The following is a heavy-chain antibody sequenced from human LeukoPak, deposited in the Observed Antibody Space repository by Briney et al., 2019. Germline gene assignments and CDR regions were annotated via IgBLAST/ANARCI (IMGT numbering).Heavy chain of an antibody. CDR2: IDSSGSTI. CDR1: GFTFSSYT. CDR3: ARNLPGLDY. V-gene: IGHV3-48*01. J-gene: IGHJ4*02. Sequence: GGSLRLSCATCGFTFSSYTMNWVRQAPGKGLLWVSYIDSSGSTIYYADSVKGRFTISRDNAKNSLYLQMNSLRAEDTAVYYCARNLPGLDYWGQGTLVTVSS.